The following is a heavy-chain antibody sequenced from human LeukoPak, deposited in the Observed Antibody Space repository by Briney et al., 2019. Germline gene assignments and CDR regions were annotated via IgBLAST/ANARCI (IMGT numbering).Heavy chain of an antibody. J-gene: IGHJ4*02. D-gene: IGHD6-13*01. V-gene: IGHV4-61*02. Sequence: SETLSLTCTVSGGSISSGSYYWSWIRQPAGKGLEWIGRIYTSGSTNYNPSLKSRVTISVDTSKNQFSLKLSSVIAADTAVYYCARDNGAWYSSSWYNYWGQGTLVTVSS. CDR2: IYTSGST. CDR3: ARDNGAWYSSSWYNY. CDR1: GGSISSGSYY.